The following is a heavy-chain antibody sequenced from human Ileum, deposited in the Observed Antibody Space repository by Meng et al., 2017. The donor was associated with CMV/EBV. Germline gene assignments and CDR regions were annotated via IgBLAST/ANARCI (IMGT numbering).Heavy chain of an antibody. V-gene: IGHV4-30-4*08. Sequence: QGQLQESGPGLVKPSQTLSRPCTVSGGSITSGTYYWSWIRQPPGRGLEWIGYIYYSGSPYYKPSLKSRVTISLDTSKNQFSLNLRSVTATDSAVYYCVRQVVAASFDYWGQGALVTVSS. CDR2: IYYSGSP. CDR1: GGSITSGTYY. CDR3: VRQVVAASFDY. D-gene: IGHD2-15*01. J-gene: IGHJ4*02.